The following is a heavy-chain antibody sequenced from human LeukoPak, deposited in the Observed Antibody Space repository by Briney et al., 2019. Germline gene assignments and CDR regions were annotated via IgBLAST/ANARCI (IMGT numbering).Heavy chain of an antibody. CDR3: GKDATDSCGFNWFDP. CDR1: GFTFSSYG. CDR2: ISYDGSNK. Sequence: GRSLRLSCAASGFTFSSYGMHWVRQAPGKGLEWVAVISYDGSNKYYADSVTGRFTISRDNSKNTLYLQMNSLRAEDTAVYYCGKDATDSCGFNWFDPWGQGTLVTVSS. V-gene: IGHV3-30*18. D-gene: IGHD3-22*01. J-gene: IGHJ5*02.